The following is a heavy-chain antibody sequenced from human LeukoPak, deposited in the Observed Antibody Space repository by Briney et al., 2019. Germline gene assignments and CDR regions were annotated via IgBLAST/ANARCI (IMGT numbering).Heavy chain of an antibody. D-gene: IGHD3-10*01. Sequence: GGSLRLSCAASGFTVSSNYMSWVRQAPGKGLEWVSVIYSGGSTYYADSVKGRFTISRDNAKNSLYLQMNSLRAEDTAVYYCAREPEYYYGSGSYSPYGMDVWGQGTTVTVSS. CDR2: IYSGGST. CDR3: AREPEYYYGSGSYSPYGMDV. CDR1: GFTVSSNY. J-gene: IGHJ6*02. V-gene: IGHV3-53*01.